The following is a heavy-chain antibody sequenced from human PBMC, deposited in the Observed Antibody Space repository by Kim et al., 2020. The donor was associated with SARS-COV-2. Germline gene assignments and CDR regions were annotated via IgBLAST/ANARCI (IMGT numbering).Heavy chain of an antibody. J-gene: IGHJ6*02. CDR2: ISSISSTI. V-gene: IGHV3-48*02. Sequence: GGSLRLSCAASGFTFSSYSMNWVRQAPGKGLERISYISSISSTIFYADSVKGRFTISRDNAKNSLYLQMNSLRDEDTAVYYCASAIHLSCVRYGMDVWG. CDR3: ASAIHLSCVRYGMDV. D-gene: IGHD1-26*01. CDR1: GFTFSSYS.